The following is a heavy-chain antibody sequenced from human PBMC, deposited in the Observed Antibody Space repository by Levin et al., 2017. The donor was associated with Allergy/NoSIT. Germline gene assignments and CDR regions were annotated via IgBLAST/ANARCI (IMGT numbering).Heavy chain of an antibody. CDR3: ARIYIISWVRYFDL. CDR1: GFTFSKYW. J-gene: IGHJ2*01. CDR2: IKEDGYEE. V-gene: IGHV3-7*01. D-gene: IGHD2-2*02. Sequence: HPGESLKISCGVSGFTFSKYWMTWVRQAPGKGLEWVASIKEDGYEEYYVDSVKGRFTISRDNAKNSLYLQMNSLRAEDTALYYCARIYIISWVRYFDLWGRGTLVTVSS.